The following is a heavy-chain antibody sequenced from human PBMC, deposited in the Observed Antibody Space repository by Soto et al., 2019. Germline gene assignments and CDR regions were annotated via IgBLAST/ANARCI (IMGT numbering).Heavy chain of an antibody. J-gene: IGHJ4*02. CDR3: GRDPGGRFDS. D-gene: IGHD1-26*01. CDR1: GGSFSGYY. V-gene: IGHV4-34*01. CDR2: SNHSGIT. Sequence: SGTLALTSDDYGGSFSGYYWIRIRHPPGKGLEEIGESNHSGITDYKPALKSRLTISVRTSRKVCCLRLTSLTAADSAVYYCGRDPGGRFDSWGQGNLVTVSS.